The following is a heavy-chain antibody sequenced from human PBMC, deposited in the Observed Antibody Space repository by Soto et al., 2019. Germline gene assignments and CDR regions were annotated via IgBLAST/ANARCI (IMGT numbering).Heavy chain of an antibody. V-gene: IGHV4-30-4*01. D-gene: IGHD3-22*01. CDR3: AREPKQNYDSSPWNVGFDS. CDR2: IYYTENN. J-gene: IGHJ4*02. Sequence: QVHLQESGPGLVKPSQTLSLSCTFSGDSISIPHSYWTWIRQPPGKRLEGVGHIYYTENNFYNPPLKSRVAMSVDPSTNQFSLKLAAVTDADTAVYFCAREPKQNYDSSPWNVGFDSWGPGTLVTVSS. CDR1: GDSISIPHSY.